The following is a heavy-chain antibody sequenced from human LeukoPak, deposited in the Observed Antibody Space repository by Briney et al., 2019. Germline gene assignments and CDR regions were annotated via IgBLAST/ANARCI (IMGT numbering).Heavy chain of an antibody. Sequence: GGSLRLSCAASGFTFSNYAMSWIRQAPGQGLEWVSAISENGGTTYYADSAKGRFTISRDNSKNTLYLQMNSLRAEDTAVYYCAKDPFIAVAGYFDYWGQGTLVTVSS. V-gene: IGHV3-23*01. J-gene: IGHJ4*02. CDR1: GFTFSNYA. D-gene: IGHD6-19*01. CDR3: AKDPFIAVAGYFDY. CDR2: ISENGGTT.